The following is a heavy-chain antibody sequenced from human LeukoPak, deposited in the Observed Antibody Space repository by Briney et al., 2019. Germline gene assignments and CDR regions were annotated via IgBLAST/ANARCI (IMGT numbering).Heavy chain of an antibody. CDR2: ISSSSSYI. CDR1: GFTFSSYW. CDR3: ARDHSSSGMDV. J-gene: IGHJ6*02. Sequence: GGSLRLSCTASGFTFSSYWMSWVRQAPGKGLEWVSSISSSSSYIYYADSVKGRFTISRDNAKNSLYLQMNSLRAEDTAVYYCARDHSSSGMDVWGQGTTVTVSS. V-gene: IGHV3-21*01.